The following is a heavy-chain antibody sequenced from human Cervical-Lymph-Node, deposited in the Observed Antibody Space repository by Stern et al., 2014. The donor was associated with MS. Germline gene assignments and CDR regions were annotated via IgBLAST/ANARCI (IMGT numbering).Heavy chain of an antibody. V-gene: IGHV4-30-4*01. CDR1: GGSISSAEYY. CDR3: SRDADGYSLVFGY. J-gene: IGHJ4*02. Sequence: QVQLQESRPGLVKPSQTLSLTCAVTGGSISSAEYYWSWIRQSPGKGLEWIGYIHYSGTTYYNPSLKSRVTISVDTSKNQFSLNLRSVTAADTAVYYCSRDADGYSLVFGYWGRGTLVTVSS. CDR2: IHYSGTT. D-gene: IGHD5-24*01.